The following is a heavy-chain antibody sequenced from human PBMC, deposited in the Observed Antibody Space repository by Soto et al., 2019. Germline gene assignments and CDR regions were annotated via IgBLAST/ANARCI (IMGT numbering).Heavy chain of an antibody. Sequence: GESLKISCKGSGYSFTIYWIGWVRQMPGKGLEWMGIIYPGDSDTRYSPSFQGQVTISADKSISTAYLQWSSLKASDTAMYYCARPDCSGGSCYPYYFDYWGQGTLVTVSS. CDR3: ARPDCSGGSCYPYYFDY. D-gene: IGHD2-15*01. CDR1: GYSFTIYW. J-gene: IGHJ4*02. V-gene: IGHV5-51*01. CDR2: IYPGDSDT.